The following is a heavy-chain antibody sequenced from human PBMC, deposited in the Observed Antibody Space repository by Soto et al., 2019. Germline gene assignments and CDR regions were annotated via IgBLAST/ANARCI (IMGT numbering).Heavy chain of an antibody. CDR2: ISWNSGSI. CDR1: GFTFDDYA. V-gene: IGHV3-9*01. CDR3: AKAGYYDSSGYPHFDY. D-gene: IGHD3-22*01. J-gene: IGHJ4*02. Sequence: PGGSLRLSCAASGFTFDDYAMHWVRQAPGKGLEWVSGISWNSGSIGYADSVKGRFTISRDNAKNSLYLQMNSLRAEDTALYYCAKAGYYDSSGYPHFDYWGQGTLVTVS.